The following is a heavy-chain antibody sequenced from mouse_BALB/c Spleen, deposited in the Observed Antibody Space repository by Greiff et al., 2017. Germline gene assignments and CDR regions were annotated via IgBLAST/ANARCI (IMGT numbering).Heavy chain of an antibody. CDR3: ARYDRAYFDY. J-gene: IGHJ2*01. D-gene: IGHD3-3*01. V-gene: IGHV5-9*03. Sequence: KLVESGGGLVKPGGSLKLSCAASGFTFSSYTMSWVRQTPEKRLEWVATISSGGGNTYYPDSVKGRFTISRDNAKNNLYLQMSSLRSEDTALYYCARYDRAYFDYWGQGTTLTVSS. CDR2: ISSGGGNT. CDR1: GFTFSSYT.